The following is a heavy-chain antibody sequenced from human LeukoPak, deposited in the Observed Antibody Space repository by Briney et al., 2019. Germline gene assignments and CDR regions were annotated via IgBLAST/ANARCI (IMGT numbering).Heavy chain of an antibody. Sequence: ASVKVSCKASGYTFTGYYMHWVRQAPGQGLEWMGWINPNSGGTNYAQKFQGRVTMTRNTSISTAYMELSSLRSEDTAVYYCARSPYYYDILTGYFLGMTREYNWFDPWGQGTLVTVSS. CDR1: GYTFTGYY. V-gene: IGHV1-2*02. J-gene: IGHJ5*02. D-gene: IGHD3-9*01. CDR3: ARSPYYYDILTGYFLGMTREYNWFDP. CDR2: INPNSGGT.